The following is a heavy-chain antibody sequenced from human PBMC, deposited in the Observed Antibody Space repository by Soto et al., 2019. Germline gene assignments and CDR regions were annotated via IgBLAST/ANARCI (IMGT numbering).Heavy chain of an antibody. CDR3: AKVLGRDGYNPDY. V-gene: IGHV3-23*01. J-gene: IGHJ4*02. D-gene: IGHD5-12*01. CDR1: GFTFSSYA. Sequence: EVQLLESGGGLVQPGGSQRLSCAASGFTFSSYAMSWVRQAPGKGLEWVSAISGSGGSTYYADSVKGRFTISRDNSKNTLYLKMNSLRAEDTAVYYCAKVLGRDGYNPDYWGQGTLVTVSS. CDR2: ISGSGGST.